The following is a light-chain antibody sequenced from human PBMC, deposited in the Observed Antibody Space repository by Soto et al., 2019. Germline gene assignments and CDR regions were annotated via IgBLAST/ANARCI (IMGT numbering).Light chain of an antibody. CDR1: QSVFSW. CDR2: DGM. Sequence: DIQITQSHSTLSASVWYIVTITGRASQSVFSWVAGYQQKPGRAPKILIFDGMNLENGVPSRFSGDGSETEFTLTISSLQPDDFATYYCQQYSGNSFTFGQGTKLEI. J-gene: IGKJ2*01. CDR3: QQYSGNSFT. V-gene: IGKV1-5*01.